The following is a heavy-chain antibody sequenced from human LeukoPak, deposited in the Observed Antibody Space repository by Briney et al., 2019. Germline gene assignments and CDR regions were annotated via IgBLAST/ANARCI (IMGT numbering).Heavy chain of an antibody. D-gene: IGHD1-26*01. V-gene: IGHV4-59*12. CDR2: IYYSGST. CDR3: ARDGSGSYYRNFDY. Sequence: SETLSLTCTVSGGSISSYYWSWIRQPPGKGLEWIGYIYYSGSTNYNPSLKSRVTISVDPSKNQFSLNLSSVTAADTAVYYCARDGSGSYYRNFDYWGQGTLVTVSS. CDR1: GGSISSYY. J-gene: IGHJ4*02.